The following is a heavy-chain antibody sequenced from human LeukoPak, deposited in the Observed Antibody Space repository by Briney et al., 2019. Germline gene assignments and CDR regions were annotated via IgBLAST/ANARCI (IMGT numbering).Heavy chain of an antibody. V-gene: IGHV3-23*01. CDR3: AKGSSGYFVDL. Sequence: GGSLRLFCGASGFIFNNYGLIWVRQAPGKGLEWVSAISNDGGGTNYADFVKGRFTISRDNSKNTLFLQMNSLRAEDTALYYCAKGSSGYFVDLWGQGALVTVSS. J-gene: IGHJ5*02. CDR2: ISNDGGGT. CDR1: GFIFNNYG. D-gene: IGHD3-22*01.